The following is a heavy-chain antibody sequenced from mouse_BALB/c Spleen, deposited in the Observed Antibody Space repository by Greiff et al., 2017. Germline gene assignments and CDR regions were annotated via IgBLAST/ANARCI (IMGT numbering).Heavy chain of an antibody. CDR3: TREGGDGDFDY. CDR2: ISSGGSYT. CDR1: GFTFSSYT. V-gene: IGHV5-6-4*01. D-gene: IGHD3-3*01. J-gene: IGHJ2*01. Sequence: EVKVVESGGGLVKPGWSLKLSCAASGFTFSSYTMSWVRQTPEKRLEWVATISSGGSYTYYPDSVKGRFTISRDNAKNTLYLQMSSLKSEDTAMYYCTREGGDGDFDYWGQGTTLTVSS.